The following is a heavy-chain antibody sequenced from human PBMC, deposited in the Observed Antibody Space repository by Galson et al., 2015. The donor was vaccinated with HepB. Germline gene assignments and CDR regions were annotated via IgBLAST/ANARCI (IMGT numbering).Heavy chain of an antibody. CDR1: GFSFSSFE. J-gene: IGHJ2*01. CDR2: LTYGGSNK. D-gene: IGHD2-8*01. Sequence: SLRLSCAASGFSFSSFEMHWVRQAPGKGLEWVAALTYGGSNKYYAESVKGRSTISRDNSKNTLYLQLSSLRPADTAVYYCARDRANGRYGDLELWGRGALVTVSS. CDR3: ARDRANGRYGDLEL. V-gene: IGHV3-30-3*01.